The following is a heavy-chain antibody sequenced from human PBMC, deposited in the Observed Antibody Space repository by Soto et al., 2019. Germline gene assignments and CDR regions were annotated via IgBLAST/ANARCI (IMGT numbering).Heavy chain of an antibody. J-gene: IGHJ6*02. CDR1: GFTVSSNY. CDR3: ARDLKDGDYYYYGMDV. D-gene: IGHD4-17*01. CDR2: IYSGGST. V-gene: IGHV3-53*04. Sequence: EVQLVESGGGLVQPGGSLRLSCAASGFTVSSNYMSWVREAPGKGLEWVSVIYSGGSTYYADSVKGRFTISRHNSKNTLYLQMNSLRAEDTAVYYCARDLKDGDYYYYGMDVWGQGTTVTVSS.